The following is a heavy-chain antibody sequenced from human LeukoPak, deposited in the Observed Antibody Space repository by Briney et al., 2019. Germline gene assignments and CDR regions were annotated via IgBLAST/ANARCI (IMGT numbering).Heavy chain of an antibody. CDR1: GGSFSGYY. J-gene: IGHJ6*04. D-gene: IGHD4-17*01. CDR3: ARVFGAYGDHYYYGMDV. CDR2: INHSGST. V-gene: IGHV4-34*01. Sequence: SETLSLTCAVYGGSFSGYYWSWIRQPPGKGLEWIGEINHSGSTNYNPSLKSRVTISVDTSKNQFSLKLSSVTAADTAVYYCARVFGAYGDHYYYGMDVWGKGTTATVSS.